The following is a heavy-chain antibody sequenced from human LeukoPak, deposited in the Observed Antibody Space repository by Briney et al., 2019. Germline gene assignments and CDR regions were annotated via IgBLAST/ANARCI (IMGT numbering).Heavy chain of an antibody. CDR3: ARVTGYMIEDYFDY. V-gene: IGHV3-30*04. D-gene: IGHD3-22*01. Sequence: GGSLRLSCAASGFTFSSYAMHWVRQAPGKGLEWVAVISYDGSNKYYADSVKGRFTISRDNSKNTLYLQMNSLRAEDTAVYYCARVTGYMIEDYFDYWGQGTLVTVSS. CDR1: GFTFSSYA. J-gene: IGHJ4*02. CDR2: ISYDGSNK.